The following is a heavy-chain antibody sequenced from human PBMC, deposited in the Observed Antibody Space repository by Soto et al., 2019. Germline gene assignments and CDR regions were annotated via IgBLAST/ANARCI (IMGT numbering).Heavy chain of an antibody. CDR1: GGSFSGYY. D-gene: IGHD6-13*01. CDR2: INHSGST. J-gene: IGHJ5*02. V-gene: IGHV4-34*01. CDR3: ARAYSSSWRDSYWFDP. Sequence: SETLSLTCAVYGGSFSGYYWSWIRQPPGKGLEWIGEINHSGSTNYNPSLKSRVTISVDTSKNQFSLKLSSVTAADTAVYYCARAYSSSWRDSYWFDPWGQGTLVTVSS.